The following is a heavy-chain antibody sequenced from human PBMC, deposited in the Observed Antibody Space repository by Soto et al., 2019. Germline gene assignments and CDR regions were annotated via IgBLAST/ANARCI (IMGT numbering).Heavy chain of an antibody. Sequence: GSRRLSWAASGFTLSSSAMHWVRQASGKGLEWVGRIRSKANSYATAYAASVKRRFTISRDDSKNTAYLQMNSLTPEDTAVYYSTRHYYGGACDIWGQGTMVSVS. CDR2: IRSKANSYAT. CDR1: GFTLSSSA. J-gene: IGHJ3*02. CDR3: TRHYYGGACDI. V-gene: IGHV3-73*01. D-gene: IGHD3-10*01.